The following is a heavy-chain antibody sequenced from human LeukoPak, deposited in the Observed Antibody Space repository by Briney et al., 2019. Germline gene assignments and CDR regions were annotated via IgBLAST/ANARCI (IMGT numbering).Heavy chain of an antibody. J-gene: IGHJ5*02. D-gene: IGHD3-10*01. CDR2: ISYDGSNK. V-gene: IGHV3-30*04. CDR3: ARDGTPGGSGSYYEDTFDP. CDR1: GFTFSSYA. Sequence: PGGSLRLSCAASGFTFSSYAMHWVRQAPGKGLEWVAVISYDGSNKYYADSVKGRFTISRDNSKNTLYLQMNSLRAEDTAVYYCARDGTPGGSGSYYEDTFDPWGQGTLVTVSS.